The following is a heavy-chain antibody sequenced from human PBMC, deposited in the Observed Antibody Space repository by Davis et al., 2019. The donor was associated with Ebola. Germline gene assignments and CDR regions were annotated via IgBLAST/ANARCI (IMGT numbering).Heavy chain of an antibody. Sequence: PGGSLRLSCAASGFTFSSYSMNWVRQAPGKGLERVSGISWNSGTIAYADSVKGRFTISRDNAKNSLYLQMNSLSTEDTALYYCVKDYSGWYEFFFDHWGQGTLVTVSS. CDR1: GFTFSSYS. J-gene: IGHJ4*02. CDR2: ISWNSGTI. CDR3: VKDYSGWYEFFFDH. V-gene: IGHV3-9*01. D-gene: IGHD6-19*01.